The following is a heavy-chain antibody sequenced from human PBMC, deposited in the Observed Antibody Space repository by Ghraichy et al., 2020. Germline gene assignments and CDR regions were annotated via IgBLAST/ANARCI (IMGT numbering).Heavy chain of an antibody. CDR2: IRYDGSNK. V-gene: IGHV3-30*02. CDR3: AKDAYRWTTGDAFDI. J-gene: IGHJ3*02. Sequence: GGSLRLSCAASGFTFSSYGMHWVRQAPGKGLEWVAFIRYDGSNKYYADSVKGRFTISSDNSKNTLYLQMSSLRAEDTAVYYCAKDAYRWTTGDAFDIWGQGTMVTVSS. CDR1: GFTFSSYG. D-gene: IGHD4-17*01.